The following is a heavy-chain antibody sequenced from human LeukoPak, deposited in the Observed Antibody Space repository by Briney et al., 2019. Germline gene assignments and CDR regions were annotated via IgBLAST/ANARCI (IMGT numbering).Heavy chain of an antibody. CDR2: IIPIFGTA. CDR3: ARDPGYCSGGSCYPSWFDP. Sequence: ASVKVSCKASGGTFSSYAISWVRQAPGQGLEWMGGIIPIFGTANYAQKFQGRVTITTDESTSTAYMELSSLRSEDTAVYYCARDPGYCSGGSCYPSWFDPWGQGTLVTVS. V-gene: IGHV1-69*05. D-gene: IGHD2-15*01. CDR1: GGTFSSYA. J-gene: IGHJ5*02.